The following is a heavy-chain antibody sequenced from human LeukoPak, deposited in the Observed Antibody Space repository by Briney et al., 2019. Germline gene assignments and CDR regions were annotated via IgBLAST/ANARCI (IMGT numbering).Heavy chain of an antibody. V-gene: IGHV3-74*01. J-gene: IGHJ3*02. CDR2: INSDGSST. CDR1: GFTFSSYW. CDR3: ARDVSSGYTDISDAFDI. D-gene: IGHD3-22*01. Sequence: GGSLRLSCAASGFTFSSYWMHWVRQAPGKGLVWVSHINSDGSSTTYADSVKGRFTISRDNAKNTLYLQMNSLRAEDTAVYYCARDVSSGYTDISDAFDIWGQWTMVTVSS.